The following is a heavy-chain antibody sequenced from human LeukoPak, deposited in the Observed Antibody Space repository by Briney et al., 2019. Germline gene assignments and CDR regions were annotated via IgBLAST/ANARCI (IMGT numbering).Heavy chain of an antibody. V-gene: IGHV3-33*01. J-gene: IGHJ4*02. CDR1: GFTFSSYG. Sequence: PGRSLRLSCAASGFTFSSYGMHWVRQAPGKGLEWVAVIWYDGSNKYYADSVKGRFTISRDNSKNTLYLQMNSLRAEDTAVYYCARDPGWNYFDYWGQGTLVTVSS. CDR2: IWYDGSNK. CDR3: ARDPGWNYFDY. D-gene: IGHD5-24*01.